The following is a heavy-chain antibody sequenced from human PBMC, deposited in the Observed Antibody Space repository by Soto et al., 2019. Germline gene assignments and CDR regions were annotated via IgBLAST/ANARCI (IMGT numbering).Heavy chain of an antibody. CDR2: IKQDGSEK. CDR3: ASSLAEVVVAFDY. Sequence: GGSLRLSCAASGFTFSSYWMSWVRQAPGKGLEWVANIKQDGSEKYYVDSVKGRFTISRDNAKNSLYLQMNSLRAEDTAVYYCASSLAEVVVAFDYWGQGTLVTVSS. J-gene: IGHJ4*02. D-gene: IGHD2-15*01. V-gene: IGHV3-7*01. CDR1: GFTFSSYW.